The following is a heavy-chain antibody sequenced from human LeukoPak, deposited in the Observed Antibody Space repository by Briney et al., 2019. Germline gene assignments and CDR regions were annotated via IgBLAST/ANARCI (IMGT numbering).Heavy chain of an antibody. J-gene: IGHJ4*02. CDR2: IIPIFGTA. CDR3: ARVGKVIGYRSSTSCGSFDY. Sequence: ASVKVSCKASGGTFSSYAISWVRQAPGQGLEWMGGIIPIFGTANYAQKFQGRVTITADESTSTAYMELSSLRSEDTAVYYCARVGKVIGYRSSTSCGSFDYWGQGTLVTVSS. V-gene: IGHV1-69*01. CDR1: GGTFSSYA. D-gene: IGHD2-2*01.